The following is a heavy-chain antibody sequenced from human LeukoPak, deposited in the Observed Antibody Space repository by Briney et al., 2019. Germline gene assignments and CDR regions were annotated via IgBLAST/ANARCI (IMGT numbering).Heavy chain of an antibody. CDR1: GFTFSSYA. Sequence: GGSLRLSCAASGFTFSSYAMSWVRQAPGKGLEWVSAISGSGGSTYYADSVKGRFTISRDNSKNTLYLQMTSLRAEDTAVYYCAKDQGRGYSYGYGDYWGQGTLVTVSS. D-gene: IGHD5-18*01. CDR2: ISGSGGST. J-gene: IGHJ4*02. CDR3: AKDQGRGYSYGYGDY. V-gene: IGHV3-23*01.